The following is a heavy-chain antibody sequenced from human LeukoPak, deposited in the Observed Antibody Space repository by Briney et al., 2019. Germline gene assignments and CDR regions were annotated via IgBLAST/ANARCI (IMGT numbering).Heavy chain of an antibody. J-gene: IGHJ4*02. V-gene: IGHV3-43*01. CDR1: GFNFDYT. D-gene: IGHD5/OR15-5a*01. CDR2: ISWDGGTT. Sequence: GGSLRLSCAASGFNFDYTMHWVRQAPGKGLEWVSLISWDGGTTYYADSVRGRFTISRDNSKNSLYLQMNSLRTEDAALYYCAKDMSLDYWGQGTLVTVSS. CDR3: AKDMSLDY.